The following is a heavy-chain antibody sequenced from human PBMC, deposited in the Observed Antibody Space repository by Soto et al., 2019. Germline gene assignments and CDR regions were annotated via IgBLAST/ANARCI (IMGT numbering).Heavy chain of an antibody. Sequence: AETLSLTCTVSGGSISSYYWSWIRQPPGKGLEWIGYIYYSGSTNYNPSLKSRVTISVDTSKNQFSLKLSSVTAADTAVYYCARDTMVRGVMGDYYYYGMDVWGQGTTVTVSS. CDR3: ARDTMVRGVMGDYYYYGMDV. D-gene: IGHD3-10*01. CDR2: IYYSGST. V-gene: IGHV4-59*01. CDR1: GGSISSYY. J-gene: IGHJ6*02.